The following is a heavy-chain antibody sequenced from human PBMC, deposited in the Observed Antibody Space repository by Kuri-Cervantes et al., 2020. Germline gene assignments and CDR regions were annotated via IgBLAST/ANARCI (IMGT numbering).Heavy chain of an antibody. CDR2: INAVNDNI. J-gene: IGHJ3*02. V-gene: IGHV1-3*01. D-gene: IGHD1-7*01. CDR1: GYTFTSYA. CDR3: ARGSTLQHNWNYEGEAFDI. Sequence: ASVNVSCKASGYTFTSYAMHWVRQAPGQRLEYMGWINAVNDNIKYLQKFQGRVTITRNTSISTAYMELSSLRSEDTAVYYCARGSTLQHNWNYEGEAFDIWGQGTMVTVSS.